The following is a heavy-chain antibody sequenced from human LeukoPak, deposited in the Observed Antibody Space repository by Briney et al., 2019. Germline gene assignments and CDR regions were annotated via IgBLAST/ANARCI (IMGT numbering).Heavy chain of an antibody. Sequence: GGSLRLSCAASGFTFSSYAMTWVRQVPGKGLEWVSAISGSGGSTYYADSVKGRFTISRDNSKNTLYLQMNSLRAEDTAVYYCARGPSGYHNTGGQGTLVTVPS. J-gene: IGHJ4*02. V-gene: IGHV3-23*01. CDR3: ARGPSGYHNT. CDR1: GFTFSSYA. D-gene: IGHD5-12*01. CDR2: ISGSGGST.